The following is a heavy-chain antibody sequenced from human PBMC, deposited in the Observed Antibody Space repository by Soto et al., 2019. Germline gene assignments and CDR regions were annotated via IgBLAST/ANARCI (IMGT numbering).Heavy chain of an antibody. J-gene: IGHJ4*02. CDR3: AKGRYYYDSSGLFDY. V-gene: IGHV3-23*04. CDR2: ISGSGGST. D-gene: IGHD3-22*01. Sequence: VQLVESGGGVVQPGRSLRLSCAASGFTFSSYGMHWVRQAPGKGLEWVAVISGSGGSTYYADSVKGRFTISRDNSKNTLYLQMNSLRAEDTAVYYCAKGRYYYDSSGLFDYWGQGTLVTVSS. CDR1: GFTFSSYG.